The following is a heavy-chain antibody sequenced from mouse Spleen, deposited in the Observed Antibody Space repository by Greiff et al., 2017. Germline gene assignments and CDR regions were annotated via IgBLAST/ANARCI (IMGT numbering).Heavy chain of an antibody. CDR2: ISYDGSN. J-gene: IGHJ2*01. CDR3: ARGTSFFDY. Sequence: VQLQQSGPGLVKPSQSLSLTCSVTGYSITSGYYWNWIRQFPGNKLEWMGYISYDGSNNYNPSLKNRISITRDTSKNQFFLKLNSVTTEDTATYYCARGTSFFDYWGQGTTLTVSS. V-gene: IGHV3-6*01. CDR1: GYSITSGYY.